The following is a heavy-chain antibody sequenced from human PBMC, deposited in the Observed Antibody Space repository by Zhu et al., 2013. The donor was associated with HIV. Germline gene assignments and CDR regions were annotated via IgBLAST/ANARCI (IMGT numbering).Heavy chain of an antibody. V-gene: IGHV1-8*02. Sequence: QVQVVQSGAEVKKPGASVKVSCKASGYTFTDYYIHWVRQAPGQGLEWMGWMNPNSGNSGYTQKFQGRITMTRNASINTAYMELTSLTSDDTAVYFCARVRTLKGFPPRGXDPWGQGSRVTVSS. J-gene: IGHJ5*02. CDR3: ARVRTLKGFPPRGXDP. D-gene: IGHD2-21*01. CDR2: MNPNSGNS. CDR1: GYTFTDYY.